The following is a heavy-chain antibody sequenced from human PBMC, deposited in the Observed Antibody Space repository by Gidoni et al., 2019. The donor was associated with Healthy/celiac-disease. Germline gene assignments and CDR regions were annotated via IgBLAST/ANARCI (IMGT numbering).Heavy chain of an antibody. Sequence: EVQLLASGGGLVHTGGSLRLSSAASGFPFSTYAMSWVRQAPGKGLEWVSAISGSGGSTYYADSVKGRFTISRDNSKNTLYLQMNSLRAEDTAVYYCAKVGAAGFDDAFDIWGQGTMVTVSS. CDR3: AKVGAAGFDDAFDI. J-gene: IGHJ3*02. V-gene: IGHV3-23*01. CDR2: ISGSGGST. D-gene: IGHD6-13*01. CDR1: GFPFSTYA.